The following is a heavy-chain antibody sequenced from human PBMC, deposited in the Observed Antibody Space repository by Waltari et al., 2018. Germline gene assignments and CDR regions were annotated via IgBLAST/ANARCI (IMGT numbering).Heavy chain of an antibody. Sequence: QVQLVQSGAEVKKPGASVKVPCKASGYTFTSYGISWVRQAPGQGLEWMGWVGAYKGKTNHAEKLQDGVTMTTDTATSTAYMELRSLRPNDTAGYYCVGDCSGGSCPRGGWFDPWRQGTLVTVSS. CDR3: VGDCSGGSCPRGGWFDP. D-gene: IGHD2-15*01. CDR2: VGAYKGKT. V-gene: IGHV1-18*01. CDR1: GYTFTSYG. J-gene: IGHJ5*02.